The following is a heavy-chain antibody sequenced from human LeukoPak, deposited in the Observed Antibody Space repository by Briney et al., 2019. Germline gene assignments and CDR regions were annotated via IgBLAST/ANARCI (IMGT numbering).Heavy chain of an antibody. Sequence: GGSLRLSCAASGFTFSSFWMSWVRQPPGKGLEWVGNIREDGRETYYVDSVKGRFTISRDNAKNSLYLQMNSLRAEDTAVYYCTRVHGSGSYYGSTFDYWGQGTLVTVSS. CDR2: IREDGRET. D-gene: IGHD3-10*01. CDR3: TRVHGSGSYYGSTFDY. CDR1: GFTFSSFW. V-gene: IGHV3-7*01. J-gene: IGHJ4*02.